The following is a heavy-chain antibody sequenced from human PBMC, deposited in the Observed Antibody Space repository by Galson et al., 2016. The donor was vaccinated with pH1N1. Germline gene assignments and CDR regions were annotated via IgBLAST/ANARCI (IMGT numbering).Heavy chain of an antibody. J-gene: IGHJ4*02. CDR2: ISATGGST. Sequence: SLRLSCAGSGFTFRSYAMSWVRLAPGKGLQWVSTISATGGSTYYADSVKGRFTTPRDNSKNTLYLQMDSLRPDDTAMYYCAKPRFTYSHGSFDFWGQGTLVTVSS. V-gene: IGHV3-23*01. CDR3: AKPRFTYSHGSFDF. CDR1: GFTFRSYA. D-gene: IGHD4-11*01.